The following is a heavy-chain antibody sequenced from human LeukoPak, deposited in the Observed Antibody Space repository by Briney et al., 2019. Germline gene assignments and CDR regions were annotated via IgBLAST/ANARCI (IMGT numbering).Heavy chain of an antibody. J-gene: IGHJ4*02. CDR2: ISGSGDNT. V-gene: IGHV3-23*01. Sequence: GGSLRLSCAASGFTFSSYAMSWVRQAPGKGPEWVSGISGSGDNTYYADSVKGRFTISRDNSRNTLYVQVNSLGTEDTAAYYCAKGSYYDSSGSFYFDYWGQGTLVTVSS. CDR3: AKGSYYDSSGSFYFDY. CDR1: GFTFSSYA. D-gene: IGHD3-22*01.